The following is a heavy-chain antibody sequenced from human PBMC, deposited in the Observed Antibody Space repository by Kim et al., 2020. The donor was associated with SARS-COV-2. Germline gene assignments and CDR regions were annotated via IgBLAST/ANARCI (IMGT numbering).Heavy chain of an antibody. D-gene: IGHD6-13*01. J-gene: IGHJ4*02. Sequence: GKTEYAASVKGRFTISRDDSKSIAYLQMNSLKTEDTAVYYCTRVGSSWYFWGQGTLVTVSS. CDR2: GKT. V-gene: IGHV3-49*02. CDR3: TRVGSSWYF.